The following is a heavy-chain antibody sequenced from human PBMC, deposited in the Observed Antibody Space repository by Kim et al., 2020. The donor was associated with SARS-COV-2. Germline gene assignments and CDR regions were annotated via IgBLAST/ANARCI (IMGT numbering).Heavy chain of an antibody. Sequence: SHPQKFQGRVTMTRETSTSTVYMELSSLRSEDTAMYYCARGRPMDVWGKGTTVTVSS. V-gene: IGHV1-46*01. J-gene: IGHJ6*03. CDR3: ARGRPMDV.